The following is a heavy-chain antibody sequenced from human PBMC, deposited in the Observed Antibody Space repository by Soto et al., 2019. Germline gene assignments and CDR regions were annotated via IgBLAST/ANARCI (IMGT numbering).Heavy chain of an antibody. CDR1: GFTFSSYA. V-gene: IGHV3-23*01. CDR3: XXXYXXXXGFYYY. D-gene: IGHD1-26*01. CDR2: ISGSGGRT. Sequence: GSLRLSCAASGFTFSSYAMSWVRQAPGKGLEWVSAISGSGGRTYYADSVKGRFTISRDNSKNTLYLQMNSLRAEDTAVYYXXXXYXXXXGFYYYCGQRSLDTVSS. J-gene: IGHJ4*02.